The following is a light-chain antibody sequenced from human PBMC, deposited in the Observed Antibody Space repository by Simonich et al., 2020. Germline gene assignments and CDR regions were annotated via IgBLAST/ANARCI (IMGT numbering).Light chain of an antibody. V-gene: IGLV2-14*01. CDR2: YVS. J-gene: IGLJ3*02. Sequence: QSALTQPRSVSGSPGQSVTISCTGTSSDVGGYNYVSWYQQHPGKAPKLMIYYVSKRPSGVSNRFSGSKSGNTASLTISGLQAEDEADYYCSSYTSSSTWVFGGGTKLTVL. CDR1: SSDVGGYNY. CDR3: SSYTSSSTWV.